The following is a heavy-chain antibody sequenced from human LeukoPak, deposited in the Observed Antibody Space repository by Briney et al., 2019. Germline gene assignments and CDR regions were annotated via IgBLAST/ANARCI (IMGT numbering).Heavy chain of an antibody. J-gene: IGHJ4*02. CDR3: ARHSGGWDVDY. D-gene: IGHD6-19*01. V-gene: IGHV5-51*01. CDR1: GYSFTSCW. Sequence: GESLQISCQGSGYSFTSCWIGWVRPMPGKGLEWMGIIYPGDSDTRYSPSFQGQVTISADKSISTAYLQWSSLKASDTAMYYCARHSGGWDVDYWGQGTLVTVSS. CDR2: IYPGDSDT.